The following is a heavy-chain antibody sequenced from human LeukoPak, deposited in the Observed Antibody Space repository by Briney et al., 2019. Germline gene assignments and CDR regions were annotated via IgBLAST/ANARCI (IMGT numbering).Heavy chain of an antibody. D-gene: IGHD3-16*02. Sequence: GGSLRLSCAASGFTFSSYWMSWVRQAPGKGLEWVANIKQDGSEKYYVDSVKGRFTISRDNAKNSLYLQMNSLRAEDTAVYYCARDRESLDYVWGSYRFFDYWGQGTPVTVSS. CDR2: IKQDGSEK. V-gene: IGHV3-7*03. CDR3: ARDRESLDYVWGSYRFFDY. CDR1: GFTFSSYW. J-gene: IGHJ4*02.